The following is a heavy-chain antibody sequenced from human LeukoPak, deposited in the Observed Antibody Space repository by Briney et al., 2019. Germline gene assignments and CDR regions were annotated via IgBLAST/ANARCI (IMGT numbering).Heavy chain of an antibody. Sequence: NPSETLSLTCAVYGGSFSGYYWSWIRQPPGKGLEWIGEINHSGSTNYNPSLKSRVTISVDTSKNQFSLRLSSVTAADTAVYYCARDRDGSGSYYSAFDIWGQGTMVTVSS. CDR3: ARDRDGSGSYYSAFDI. CDR1: GGSFSGYY. CDR2: INHSGST. D-gene: IGHD3-10*01. V-gene: IGHV4-34*01. J-gene: IGHJ3*02.